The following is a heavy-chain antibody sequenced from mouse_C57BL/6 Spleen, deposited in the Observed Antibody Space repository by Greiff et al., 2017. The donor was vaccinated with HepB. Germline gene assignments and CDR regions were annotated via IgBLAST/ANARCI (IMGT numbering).Heavy chain of an antibody. Sequence: VQLVESGPGLVQPSQSLSITCTVSGFSLTSYGVHWVRQPPGKGLEWLGVIWSGGSTDYNAAFISRLSISKDNSKSQVFFKMNSLQADDTAIYYCATSYSNYYFDYWGQGTTLTVSS. V-gene: IGHV2-4*01. CDR1: GFSLTSYG. D-gene: IGHD2-5*01. CDR3: ATSYSNYYFDY. J-gene: IGHJ2*01. CDR2: IWSGGST.